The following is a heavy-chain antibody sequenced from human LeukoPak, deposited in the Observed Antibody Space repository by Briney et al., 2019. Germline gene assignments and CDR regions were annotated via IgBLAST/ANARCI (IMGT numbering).Heavy chain of an antibody. CDR1: GFTFSSYA. Sequence: GGSLRLSCAASGFTFSSYAMHWVRQAPGKGLEYVSAISSNGGSTYYANSVKGRFTISRDNSKNTLYLQMGSLRAEDMAVYYCARFKVRAVIITSPPDYWGQGTLVTVSS. D-gene: IGHD3-10*01. CDR3: ARFKVRAVIITSPPDY. CDR2: ISSNGGST. V-gene: IGHV3-64*01. J-gene: IGHJ4*02.